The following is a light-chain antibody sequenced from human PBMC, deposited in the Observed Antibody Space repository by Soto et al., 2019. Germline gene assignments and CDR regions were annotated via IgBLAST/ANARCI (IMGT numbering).Light chain of an antibody. CDR2: DVS. CDR1: SSDVGGYNF. V-gene: IGLV2-14*03. CDR3: SSYTSSSTWV. Sequence: QSALTQPASVSGSPGQSITISCTGTSSDVGGYNFVSWYQQHPGKAPKLMIYDVSNRPSGVSNRFSGSKSGNTASLTISGLQADAEADYYCSSYTSSSTWVFGGGTKLTVL. J-gene: IGLJ3*02.